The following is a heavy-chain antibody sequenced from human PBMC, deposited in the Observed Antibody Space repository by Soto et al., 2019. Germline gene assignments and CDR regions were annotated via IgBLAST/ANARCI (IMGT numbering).Heavy chain of an antibody. CDR3: ARRNCGGDCYLDY. V-gene: IGHV5-51*01. J-gene: IGHJ4*02. D-gene: IGHD2-21*02. CDR1: GFSFSKYK. CDR2: INPGDSDT. Sequence: PGESLKISCEESGFSFSKYKIGWVRQMPGKGLEWMGIINPGDSDTRYSPSFQGQVTISADKSISTAYLQWSTLKASDTAMYYCARRNCGGDCYLDYWGQGTLVAISS.